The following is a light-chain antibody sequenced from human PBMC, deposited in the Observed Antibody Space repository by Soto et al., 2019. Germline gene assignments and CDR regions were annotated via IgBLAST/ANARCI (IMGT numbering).Light chain of an antibody. Sequence: QSVLTQPASVSGSPGQSITISCTGTSSDVGGYYYVSWYQHHPGKAPKLIIYEVSNRPSGVSNRFSASKSGNTASLTISGIQAEDEADYYCSSYTSSSTLNVFGTGTKVTVL. CDR2: EVS. V-gene: IGLV2-14*01. J-gene: IGLJ1*01. CDR1: SSDVGGYYY. CDR3: SSYTSSSTLNV.